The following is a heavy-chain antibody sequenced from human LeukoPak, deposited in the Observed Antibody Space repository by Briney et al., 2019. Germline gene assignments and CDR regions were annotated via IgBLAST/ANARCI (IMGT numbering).Heavy chain of an antibody. Sequence: GGSLRLSCTASGFTFSSSTMSWVRQAPGKRPEWVSGILNNDIGGNAYYADAVKGRFTISRDDSKSTLYLEMNSLRAEDTAMYYCVKEIKYVGATYLHSWGQGTPVTVSS. J-gene: IGHJ4*02. CDR1: GFTFSSST. CDR2: ILNNDIGGNA. V-gene: IGHV3-23*01. D-gene: IGHD1-26*01. CDR3: VKEIKYVGATYLHS.